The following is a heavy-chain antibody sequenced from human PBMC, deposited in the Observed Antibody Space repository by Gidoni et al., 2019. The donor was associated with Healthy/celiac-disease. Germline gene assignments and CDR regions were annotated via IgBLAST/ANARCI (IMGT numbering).Heavy chain of an antibody. CDR1: GIAFRSYG. V-gene: IGHV3-33*01. CDR2: IGYDGSNK. CDR3: ARGSFHCVGGDCPAFDCDY. J-gene: IGHJ4*02. D-gene: IGHD2-21*02. Sequence: QVQLVESGGAVVQSGRSLRPCCAASGIAFRSYGMQWARQAPGKGLEGVAVIGYDGSNKYYADSVKGRFTISRDNSKNTLYLQMNSLRAEDTAVYYCARGSFHCVGGDCPAFDCDYWGQGTLVTVSS.